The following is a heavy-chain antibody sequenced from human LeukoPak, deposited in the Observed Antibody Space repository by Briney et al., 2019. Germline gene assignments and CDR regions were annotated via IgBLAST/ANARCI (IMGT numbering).Heavy chain of an antibody. CDR1: GFTFSSYA. CDR2: ISYDGSNK. Sequence: GGSLRLSCAASGFTFSSYAMHWVRQAPGKRLEWVAVISYDGSNKYYADSVKGRFTISRDNAKNSLYLQMNSLRAEDTAVYYCASPDIVVVPAAPFDYWGQETLVTVSS. CDR3: ASPDIVVVPAAPFDY. J-gene: IGHJ4*02. D-gene: IGHD2-2*01. V-gene: IGHV3-30-3*01.